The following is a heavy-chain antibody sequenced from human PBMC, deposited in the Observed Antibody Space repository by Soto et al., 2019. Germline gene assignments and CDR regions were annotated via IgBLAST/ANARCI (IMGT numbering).Heavy chain of an antibody. CDR2: ISGSGGTT. J-gene: IGHJ4*02. CDR1: GFTFSTYA. D-gene: IGHD3-22*01. Sequence: PGGSLRLSCATSGFTFSTYAMNWVRQVPGEGLEWVSAISGSGGTTYYSDSVKGRFTISRDNSKSTLYLQMNSLRGKDMDVYNFTKKNSVYMYYGGQGTLVTVS. V-gene: IGHV3-23*01. CDR3: TKKNSVYMYY.